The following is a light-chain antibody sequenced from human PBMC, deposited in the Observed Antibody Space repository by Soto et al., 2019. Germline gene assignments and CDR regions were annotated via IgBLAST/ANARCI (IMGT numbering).Light chain of an antibody. CDR3: QQSYSTPRT. CDR1: QSISSS. J-gene: IGKJ1*01. V-gene: IGKV1-39*01. CDR2: AAS. Sequence: DIQMTQSPSSLSASVGDRVTITCRASQSISSSLNCYQQKPGKAPKVLIYAASSLQCGVPSRFSGSGSGTAFTLTISSLQPEYFATYYCQQSYSTPRTFGQGTKVEIK.